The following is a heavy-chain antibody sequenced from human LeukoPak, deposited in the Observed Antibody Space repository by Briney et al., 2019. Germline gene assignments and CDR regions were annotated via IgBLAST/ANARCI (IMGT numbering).Heavy chain of an antibody. CDR1: GYTFTTYA. V-gene: IGHV1-3*01. Sequence: ASVKVSCKASGYTFTTYALHWVRQAPGQRLEWMGWINAGNGNTKYSQKFQARVTVTRDTSASTAYMELSSLRSEDTAVYYCARGRYYDSSGYYFDYWGQGTLVTVSS. CDR3: ARGRYYDSSGYYFDY. CDR2: INAGNGNT. J-gene: IGHJ4*02. D-gene: IGHD3-22*01.